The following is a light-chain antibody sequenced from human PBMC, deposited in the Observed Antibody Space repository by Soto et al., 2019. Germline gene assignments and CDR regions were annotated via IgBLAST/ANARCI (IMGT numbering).Light chain of an antibody. J-gene: IGKJ5*01. V-gene: IGKV3-20*01. Sequence: EIVLTQSPGTLSLSPGERATLSCRASQSVSSSYLAWYQQKPGQAPRLLIYGASSRATGIPDRFSGSGSGTDFTLTISRLEPEDFAVYYCQQYGSSPTLGQGTPLEIK. CDR3: QQYGSSPT. CDR2: GAS. CDR1: QSVSSSY.